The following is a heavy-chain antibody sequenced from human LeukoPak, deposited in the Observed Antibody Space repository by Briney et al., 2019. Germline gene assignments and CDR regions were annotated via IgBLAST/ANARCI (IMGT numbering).Heavy chain of an antibody. CDR3: AREGSYGGIDF. CDR2: IYYSGST. D-gene: IGHD5-18*01. CDR1: GGSVGSGSYY. Sequence: SETLSLTCTVSGGSVGSGSYYWSWIRQPPGKGLEWVGYIYYSGSTTYNPSLKSRVTISADTSNNQFSLKLSSVTAADTAVYYCAREGSYGGIDFWGQGTLVTVST. V-gene: IGHV4-61*01. J-gene: IGHJ4*02.